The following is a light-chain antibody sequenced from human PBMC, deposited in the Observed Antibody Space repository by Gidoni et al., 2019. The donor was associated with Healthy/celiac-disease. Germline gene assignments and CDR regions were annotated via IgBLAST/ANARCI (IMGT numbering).Light chain of an antibody. Sequence: QSALTQPASVSGSPGQSITISCTGTSSDVGGYNYVSWYQQHPGKAPKRMIYEVSNRPSGVSNRCSGSKSGNTASRTISGIQAEDEADYYCSSYTSRSTGVFGTGTKVTVL. CDR3: SSYTSRSTGV. CDR1: SSDVGGYNY. J-gene: IGLJ1*01. V-gene: IGLV2-14*01. CDR2: EVS.